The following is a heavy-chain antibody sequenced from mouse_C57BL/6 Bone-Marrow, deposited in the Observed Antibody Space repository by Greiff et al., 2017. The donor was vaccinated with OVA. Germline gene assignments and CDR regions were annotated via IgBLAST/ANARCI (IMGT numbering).Heavy chain of an antibody. V-gene: IGHV1-53*01. J-gene: IGHJ4*01. Sequence: PGQGLEWIGNINPSNGGTNYNEKFKSKATLTVDKSSSTAYMQLSSLTSEDFAGYYCARGADEYPRARDYWGQETSVTVSS. CDR2: INPSNGGT. CDR3: ARGADEYPRARDY. D-gene: IGHD5-1*01.